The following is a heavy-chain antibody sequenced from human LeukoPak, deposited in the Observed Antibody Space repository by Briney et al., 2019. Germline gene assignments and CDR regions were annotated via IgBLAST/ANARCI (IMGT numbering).Heavy chain of an antibody. CDR1: GFTFSSYA. CDR3: MATIVY. J-gene: IGHJ4*02. D-gene: IGHD5-24*01. V-gene: IGHV3-30-3*01. Sequence: GGSLRLSCAASGFTFSSYAMHWVRQAPGKGLEWVAVISYDGSNKYYADSVKGRFTISRDNSKNTLYLQMNSLRAEDTAVNYCMATIVYWGQGTLVTVSS. CDR2: ISYDGSNK.